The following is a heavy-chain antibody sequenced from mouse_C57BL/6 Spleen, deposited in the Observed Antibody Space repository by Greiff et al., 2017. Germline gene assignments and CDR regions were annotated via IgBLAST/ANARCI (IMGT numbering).Heavy chain of an antibody. J-gene: IGHJ2*01. CDR2: INPNNGGT. V-gene: IGHV1-18*01. D-gene: IGHD2-3*01. Sequence: VQLKESGPELVKPGASVKIPCKASGYTFTDYNMDWVKQSHGKSLEWIGDINPNNGGTIYNQKFKGKATLTVDKSSSTAYMELRSLTSEDTAVYYCARRGWLPFDYWGQGTTLTVSS. CDR1: GYTFTDYN. CDR3: ARRGWLPFDY.